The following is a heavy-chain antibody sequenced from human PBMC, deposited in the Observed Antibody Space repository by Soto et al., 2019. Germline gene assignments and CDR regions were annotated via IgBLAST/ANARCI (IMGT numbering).Heavy chain of an antibody. D-gene: IGHD2-2*01. J-gene: IGHJ6*03. CDR2: ISAYNGNT. Sequence: GASVNVSCKASGYTFTIYGISWVRQAPGQGLEWMGWISAYNGNTNYAQKLQGRVTMTTDTSTSTAYMELRSLRSDDTAVYYCARVRGYCSSTSCYGGRYYYYYYMDVWGKGTTVTVSS. CDR1: GYTFTIYG. CDR3: ARVRGYCSSTSCYGGRYYYYYYMDV. V-gene: IGHV1-18*01.